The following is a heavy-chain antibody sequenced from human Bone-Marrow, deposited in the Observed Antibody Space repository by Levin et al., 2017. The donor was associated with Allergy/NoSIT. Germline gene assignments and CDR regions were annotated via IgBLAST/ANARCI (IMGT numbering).Heavy chain of an antibody. CDR1: GYSFTGYW. Sequence: NLGESLKISCKASGYSFTGYWIAWVRQMPGKGLEWMGIIYPGDSEVRYSLSFQGQVTISADKFITTAYLQWSSLRASDSAMYYCARVFSNNIVVPAAIDAFDIWGQGTKVTVSS. CDR3: ARVFSNNIVVPAAIDAFDI. CDR2: IYPGDSEV. J-gene: IGHJ3*02. V-gene: IGHV5-51*01. D-gene: IGHD2-2*01.